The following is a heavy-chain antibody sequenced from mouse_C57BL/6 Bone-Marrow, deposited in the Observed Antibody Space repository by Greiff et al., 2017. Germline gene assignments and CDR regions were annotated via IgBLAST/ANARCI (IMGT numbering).Heavy chain of an antibody. CDR3: ARHRGALDY. V-gene: IGHV1-56*01. J-gene: IGHJ2*01. Sequence: VQLQQSGPELVRPGASVKISCKAPGYTFTSHWMQWVRQRPGQGLEWIGEIFPGGGSTYSNDTFKGKVTLTVDTASSTAYMQLSSLTSEDSAVYFCARHRGALDYGGQGTTPTVSS. CDR2: IFPGGGST. CDR1: GYTFTSHW.